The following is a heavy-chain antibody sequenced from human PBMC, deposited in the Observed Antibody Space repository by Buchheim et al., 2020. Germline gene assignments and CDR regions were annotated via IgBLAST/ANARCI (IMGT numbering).Heavy chain of an antibody. D-gene: IGHD4-11*01. CDR2: SKRDGTTA. CDR3: ARDDYNRY. CDR1: GFTFSNYY. J-gene: IGHJ4*02. V-gene: IGHV3-74*03. Sequence: VQLVESGGGLVKPGGSLRLSCAASGFTFSNYYVSWIRQAPGKGLVWVARSKRDGTTATYADSVKGRFTTSRDHAKNTLYLQMNSLKVDDTAVYYCARDDYNRYWGQGTL.